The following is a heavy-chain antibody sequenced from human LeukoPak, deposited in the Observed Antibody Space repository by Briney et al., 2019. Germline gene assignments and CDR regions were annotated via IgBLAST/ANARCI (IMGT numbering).Heavy chain of an antibody. J-gene: IGHJ4*02. CDR2: ISGSGGST. Sequence: GGSLRLSCAAYGFTFSSYAMSWVRQAPGKGLEWVSAISGSGGSTYYADSVKGRFTISRDNSKNTLYLQMNSLRAEDTAVYYCAKSEGGVPAALFDYWGQGTLVTVSS. CDR1: GFTFSSYA. CDR3: AKSEGGVPAALFDY. D-gene: IGHD2-2*01. V-gene: IGHV3-23*01.